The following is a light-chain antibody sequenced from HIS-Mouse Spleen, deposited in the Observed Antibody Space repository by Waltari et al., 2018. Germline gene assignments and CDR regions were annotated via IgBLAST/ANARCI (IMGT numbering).Light chain of an antibody. V-gene: IGLV1-44*01. CDR2: SNN. J-gene: IGLJ1*01. CDR3: AAWDDSLNGYV. Sequence: SVLTTPPSAFGPPRQRGPSACSGSRSNLGSNTVNWYQQLPGTAPQLLISSNNQRPSGVPDRFSGSKSGTSASLAISGLQSEDEADYYCAAWDDSLNGYVFGTGTKVTVL. CDR1: RSNLGSNT.